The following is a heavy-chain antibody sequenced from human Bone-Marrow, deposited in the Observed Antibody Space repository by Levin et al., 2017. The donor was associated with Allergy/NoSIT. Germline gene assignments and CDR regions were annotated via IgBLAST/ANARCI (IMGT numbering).Heavy chain of an antibody. D-gene: IGHD6-13*01. J-gene: IGHJ5*02. CDR3: AKDRSSWYVHWFDP. CDR1: GFTFSSYA. Sequence: SCAASGFTFSSYAMSWVRQAPGKGLEWVSAISGSGGSTYYADSVKGRFTISRDNSKNTLYLQMNSLRAEDTAVYYCAKDRSSWYVHWFDPWGQGTLVTVSS. V-gene: IGHV3-23*01. CDR2: ISGSGGST.